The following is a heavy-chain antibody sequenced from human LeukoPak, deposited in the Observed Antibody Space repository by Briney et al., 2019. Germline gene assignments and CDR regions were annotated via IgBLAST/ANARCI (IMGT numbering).Heavy chain of an antibody. V-gene: IGHV4-61*05. D-gene: IGHD4-11*01. CDR3: ARSVNSNYFDY. J-gene: IGHJ4*02. CDR2: IYYSGST. CDR1: GGSISSSAYF. Sequence: PSETLSLTCTVSGGSISSSAYFWGWIRQPPGKGLEWIGYIYYSGSTNYNPSLKSRVTISVDTSKNQFSLKLSSVTAADTAVYYCARSVNSNYFDYWGQGTLVTVSS.